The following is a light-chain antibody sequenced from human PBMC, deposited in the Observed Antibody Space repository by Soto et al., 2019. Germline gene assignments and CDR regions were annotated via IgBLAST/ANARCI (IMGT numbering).Light chain of an antibody. CDR1: QSINNL. V-gene: IGKV1-5*03. J-gene: IGKJ1*01. CDR2: EAS. CDR3: QHYNSYSPA. Sequence: DIQMTQSPSTLSASVGDRVTITCRASQSINNLLAWYQQKPGKAPKLLLYEASGLESGVPSRFSGSGSGTEFTLTVSSLQPNDFATYYCQHYNSYSPAFGQGTKVDIK.